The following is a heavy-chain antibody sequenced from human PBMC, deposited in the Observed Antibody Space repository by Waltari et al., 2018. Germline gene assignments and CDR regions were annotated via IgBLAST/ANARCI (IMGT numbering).Heavy chain of an antibody. CDR3: TKDITAGGADV. CDR1: GFTYRAYA. V-gene: IGHV3-9*01. J-gene: IGHJ6*02. D-gene: IGHD1-1*01. CDR2: IDWNSGRI. Sequence: VQLVQSGAGLVQSGGSLRLSGADSGFTYRAYAMHSVRQPPGKGLEWVSGIDWNSGRIDYADPVKGRFTISRDNARNSLSLQMNSLRVEDTALYYCTKDITAGGADVWGPGTTVIVSS.